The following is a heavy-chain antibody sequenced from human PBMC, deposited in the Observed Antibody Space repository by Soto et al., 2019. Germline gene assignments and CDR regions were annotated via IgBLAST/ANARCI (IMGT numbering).Heavy chain of an antibody. V-gene: IGHV1-3*01. CDR3: ARDKGIVVVPAAMFEDYYMDV. CDR2: INAGNGNT. D-gene: IGHD2-2*01. J-gene: IGHJ6*03. CDR1: GYTFTSYA. Sequence: GASVKVSCKASGYTFTSYAMHWVRQAPGQRLEWMGWINAGNGNTKYSQKFRGRVTITRDTSASTAYMELSSLRSEDTAVYYCARDKGIVVVPAAMFEDYYMDVWGKGTTVTVSS.